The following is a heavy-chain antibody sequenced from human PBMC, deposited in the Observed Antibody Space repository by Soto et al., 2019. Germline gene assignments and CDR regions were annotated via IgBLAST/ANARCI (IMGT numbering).Heavy chain of an antibody. CDR1: GFPFSSYW. CDR2: ISGDGVTT. D-gene: IGHD3-9*01. J-gene: IGHJ4*02. V-gene: IGHV3-74*01. CDR3: AREYYGLLTGYYTDY. Sequence: EVQLVESGGDLVQRGGSLRLSCAASGFPFSSYWMHWVRHTPGKGLDWVARISGDGVTTYYADSVTGRFTVSRDNAKNTLSLQIRGPRAEDTAGYYCAREYYGLLTGYYTDYWGRGTLVSVSS.